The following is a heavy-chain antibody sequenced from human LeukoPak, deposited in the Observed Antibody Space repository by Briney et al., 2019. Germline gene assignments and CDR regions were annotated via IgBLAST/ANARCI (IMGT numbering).Heavy chain of an antibody. CDR1: GFTFSSYW. D-gene: IGHD6-19*01. CDR2: INHNGNVN. J-gene: IGHJ6*02. CDR3: AREKGPSEGMDV. Sequence: GGSLRLSCAASGFTFSSYWMNWARQAPGKGLEWVASINHNGNVNYYVDSVKGRFTISRDNAKNSLYLQMNSLRDEDTAVYYCAREKGPSEGMDVWGQGTTVTVSS. V-gene: IGHV3-7*01.